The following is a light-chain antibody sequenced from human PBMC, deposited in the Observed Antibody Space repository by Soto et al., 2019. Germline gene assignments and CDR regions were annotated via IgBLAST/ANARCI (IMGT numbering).Light chain of an antibody. J-gene: IGKJ1*01. CDR2: DAS. CDR1: QSISTW. CDR3: QQYLSYAT. Sequence: DIQMTQSPSTLSASVGDRVSITCRASQSISTWLAWYQQKPGKAPELLIYDASSLESGVPSRFSGSGSGTVFTLTISSLQPDDFATYHCQQYLSYATFGQGTKVEI. V-gene: IGKV1-5*01.